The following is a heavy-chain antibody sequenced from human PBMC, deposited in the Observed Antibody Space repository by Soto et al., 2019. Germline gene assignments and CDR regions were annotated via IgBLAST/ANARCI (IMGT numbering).Heavy chain of an antibody. V-gene: IGHV4-31*11. CDR3: ARATYYYGSGSIPYGMDV. Sequence: LSLTCAVYGESLIGGSYWSWIRQPPGKGLEWIGHIYNSGSSYYNPSLKSRLSMSVDTSKNQFSLKLSSVTAADTAVYYCARATYYYGSGSIPYGMDVWGQGTTVT. D-gene: IGHD3-10*01. CDR2: IYNSGSS. J-gene: IGHJ6*02. CDR1: GESLIGGSY.